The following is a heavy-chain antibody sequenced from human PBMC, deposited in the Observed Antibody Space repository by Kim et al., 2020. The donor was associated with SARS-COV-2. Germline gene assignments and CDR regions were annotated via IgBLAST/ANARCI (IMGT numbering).Heavy chain of an antibody. CDR3: ARESGGVGLTSVQPVDY. V-gene: IGHV4-59*01. Sequence: SETLSLTCTVSGGSISDYYWSWIRQPPGKELEWIGFIYSSGTTNYNPSLKSRVAISVDTSRNQFSLRLTSMTAAETAVYYCARESGGVGLTSVQPVDYWGPGGPLTVS. CDR2: IYSSGTT. J-gene: IGHJ4*03. D-gene: IGHD3-16*01. CDR1: GGSISDYY.